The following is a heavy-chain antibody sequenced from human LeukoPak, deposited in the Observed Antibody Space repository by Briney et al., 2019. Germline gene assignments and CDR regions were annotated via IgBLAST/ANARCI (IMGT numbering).Heavy chain of an antibody. V-gene: IGHV3-53*01. CDR1: GFSVSSKY. J-gene: IGHJ6*02. CDR3: ARGTVWRLGSFGMDV. Sequence: GGSLRLSCAASGFSVSSKYMSWVRQAPGKGLEWVSVMYSGGSTYYAASVKGRFTISRDNSKNTVYLQMNSLRVEDTAVYYCARGTVWRLGSFGMDVWGQGTTVTVSS. CDR2: MYSGGST. D-gene: IGHD3-16*01.